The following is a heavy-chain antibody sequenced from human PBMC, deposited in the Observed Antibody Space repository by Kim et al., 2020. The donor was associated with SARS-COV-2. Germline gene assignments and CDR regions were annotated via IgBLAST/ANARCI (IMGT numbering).Heavy chain of an antibody. D-gene: IGHD6-19*01. CDR3: ARGGNPSIEVAGARWFDP. J-gene: IGHJ5*02. CDR1: GGTFSRYS. Sequence: SVKVSCKASGGTFSRYSISWVRQATGQGLEWMGGIIPIFGTANYAQKFQGRVTITADKSTSTAYMELSSLRSEDTAVYYCARGGNPSIEVAGARWFDPWGQGTLVTFSS. CDR2: IIPIFGTA. V-gene: IGHV1-69*06.